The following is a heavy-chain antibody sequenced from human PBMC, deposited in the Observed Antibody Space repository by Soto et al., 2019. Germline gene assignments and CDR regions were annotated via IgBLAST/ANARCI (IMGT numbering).Heavy chain of an antibody. J-gene: IGHJ6*03. D-gene: IGHD1-7*01. V-gene: IGHV6-1*01. CDR1: GDSVSSNNAA. Sequence: SQTLSLTCAISGDSVSSNNAAWNWIRQSPSRGLEWLGRTYYRSRWYNDYAVSVKSRIAVNPDTSKNQFSLQLTSVTPEDTAVYYCAGTTSHYWYYMDVWGKGTTVTVSS. CDR2: TYYRSRWYN. CDR3: AGTTSHYWYYMDV.